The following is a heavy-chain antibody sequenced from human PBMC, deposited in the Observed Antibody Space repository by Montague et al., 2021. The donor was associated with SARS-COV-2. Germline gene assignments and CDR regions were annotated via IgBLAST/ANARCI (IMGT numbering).Heavy chain of an antibody. CDR1: SWNSGAN. CDR3: ARDRPRSYYYDSGTYTRGGYGMDV. V-gene: IGHV4-4*07. CDR2: ICANKNT. J-gene: IGHJ6*02. Sequence: SETLSLTCSRLGSWNSGANRKSTRLNSSHHSVSYAGICANKNTNYNPSLKSRVTMSVDTSKNQFSLKLSSVTAADTAVYYCARDRPRSYYYDSGTYTRGGYGMDVWGQGTTVTVSS. D-gene: IGHD3-10*01.